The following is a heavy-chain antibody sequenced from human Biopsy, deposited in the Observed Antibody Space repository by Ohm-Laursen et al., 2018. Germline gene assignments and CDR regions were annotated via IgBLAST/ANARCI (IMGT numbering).Heavy chain of an antibody. J-gene: IGHJ4*02. Sequence: GTLSLTCTLSGASVRSHFLTWIRQPPGKGLEWLGYISNIGSTNYNPSLKSRVTISVDTPKNHFSLKLTSVTAADTAVYYCARESALAGDFDSWGQGSLVTVSS. D-gene: IGHD6-19*01. V-gene: IGHV4-59*02. CDR2: ISNIGST. CDR1: GASVRSHF. CDR3: ARESALAGDFDS.